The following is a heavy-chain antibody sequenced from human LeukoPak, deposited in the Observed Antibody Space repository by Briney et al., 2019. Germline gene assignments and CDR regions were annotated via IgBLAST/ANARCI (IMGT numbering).Heavy chain of an antibody. CDR2: ISSSSSTI. CDR3: ARDRDYCSSTSCYSDAFDI. D-gene: IGHD2-2*01. V-gene: IGHV3-48*02. CDR1: GFTFSSYS. Sequence: PPGGSLRLSCAASGFTFSSYSMNWVRQAPGKGLEWVLYISSSSSTIYYADSVKGRFAISRDNAKNSLYLQMNSLRDEDTAVYYCARDRDYCSSTSCYSDAFDIWGQGTMVTVSS. J-gene: IGHJ3*02.